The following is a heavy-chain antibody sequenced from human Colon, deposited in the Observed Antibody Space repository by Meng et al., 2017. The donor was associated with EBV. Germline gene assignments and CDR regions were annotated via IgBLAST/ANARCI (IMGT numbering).Heavy chain of an antibody. CDR2: VYHTGST. CDR1: GGSNSRCYW. CDR3: ARVWQSLTAFFDS. V-gene: IGHV4-4*02. J-gene: IGHJ4*02. Sequence: VRVKEPGPGLVKPCGTLSLTWALPGGSNSRCYWWTWVRQPPGKGLEWIGEVYHTGSTKYNPSLKSRITISVDKSKNQFSLNLTSVTAADTAVYYCARVWQSLTAFFDSWGQGTLVTVSS. D-gene: IGHD2-21*01.